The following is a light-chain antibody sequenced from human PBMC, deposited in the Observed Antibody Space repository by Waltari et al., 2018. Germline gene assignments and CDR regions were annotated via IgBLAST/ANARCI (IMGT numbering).Light chain of an antibody. V-gene: IGLV3-10*01. Sequence: SYELTQPPSVSVSPGQTARITCSGDALPKQYAYWYKQMSGQAPRLVIYQDTKRPSGTPERFSGSSSGTTATLTISGAQVDDEADYYCYSRDPSGNYRVFGGGTKLTVL. CDR2: QDT. J-gene: IGLJ3*02. CDR1: ALPKQY. CDR3: YSRDPSGNYRV.